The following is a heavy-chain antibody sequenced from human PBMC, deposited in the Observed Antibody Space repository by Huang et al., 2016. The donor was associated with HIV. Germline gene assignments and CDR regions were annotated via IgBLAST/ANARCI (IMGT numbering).Heavy chain of an antibody. D-gene: IGHD3-22*01. CDR3: AKGSITMIVVVISFDY. V-gene: IGHV3-23*01. CDR2: ISGSGGST. J-gene: IGHJ4*02. Sequence: EVQLLESGGGLVQPGGSLRLSCAASGFTFSSYAMSWVRQAPGEGLEWVSAISGSGGSTYYADSVKGRFTISRDNSKNTLYLQMNSLRAEDTAVYYCAKGSITMIVVVISFDYWGQGTLVTVSS. CDR1: GFTFSSYA.